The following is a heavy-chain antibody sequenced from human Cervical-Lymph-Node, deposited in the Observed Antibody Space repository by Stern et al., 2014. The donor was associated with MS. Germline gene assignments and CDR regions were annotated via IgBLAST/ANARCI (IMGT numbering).Heavy chain of an antibody. Sequence: QVQLVQSGAEVKKPGSSVKVSCKASGGTFVNYAISWVRQAPGQGLEWIGGIIPIFGTTNYAQRFQGRVIITADESASTAYLELSSLRSEDTAVYYCAREYDDNGMDVWGQGTTVTVSS. CDR1: GGTFVNYA. CDR3: AREYDDNGMDV. CDR2: IIPIFGTT. V-gene: IGHV1-69*01. D-gene: IGHD3-3*01. J-gene: IGHJ6*02.